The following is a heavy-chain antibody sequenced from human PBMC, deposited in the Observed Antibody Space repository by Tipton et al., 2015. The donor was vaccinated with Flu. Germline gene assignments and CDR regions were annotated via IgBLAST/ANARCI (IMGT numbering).Heavy chain of an antibody. D-gene: IGHD2-2*01. Sequence: SLRLSCAASGFLFSSYAMGWVRQAPGKGPEWVSTITNSGSSTFYADSVKGRFSISRDTSKNTLYLQMDSLRAEDTAVYYCAKDQGYQLLYSAPYAGGFDYWGQGTLVTVSS. CDR2: ITNSGSST. V-gene: IGHV3-23*01. J-gene: IGHJ4*02. CDR1: GFLFSSYA. CDR3: AKDQGYQLLYSAPYAGGFDY.